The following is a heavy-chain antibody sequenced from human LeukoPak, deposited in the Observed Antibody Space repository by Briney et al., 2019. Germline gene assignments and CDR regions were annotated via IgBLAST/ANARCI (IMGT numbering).Heavy chain of an antibody. V-gene: IGHV3-23*01. CDR3: AKSLGGIVVVVAAS. J-gene: IGHJ4*02. D-gene: IGHD2-15*01. CDR1: GFTFSSYA. CDR2: ISGSGGGT. Sequence: GGSLRLSCAASGFTFSSYAMTWVRQAPAMGLEWVSSISGSGGGTHYADSVKGRFTISRDNSYNTLYLQMNSLTAEDTAVYYCAKSLGGIVVVVAASWGQGTLVTVSS.